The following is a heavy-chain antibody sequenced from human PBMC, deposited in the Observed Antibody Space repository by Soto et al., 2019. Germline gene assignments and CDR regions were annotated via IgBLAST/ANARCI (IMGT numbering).Heavy chain of an antibody. CDR2: INPILSMS. CDR3: GRSYGSGYRAFDY. CDR1: GDTFTFYS. Sequence: QVQLVQSGAEVKKPGSSVRVSCKASGDTFTFYSINWVRQAPGLGLEWMGRINPILSMSNYAQRFQGRVTMTADKSTTTAYMELSRLRSDDTAMYYCGRSYGSGYRAFDYWGQGALVTVSS. V-gene: IGHV1-69*02. J-gene: IGHJ4*02. D-gene: IGHD3-10*01.